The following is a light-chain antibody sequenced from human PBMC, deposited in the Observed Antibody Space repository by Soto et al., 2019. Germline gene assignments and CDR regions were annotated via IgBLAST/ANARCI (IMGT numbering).Light chain of an antibody. CDR1: SSDVGTYNY. CDR2: EVS. V-gene: IGLV2-14*01. Sequence: QSVLTQPASVSGSPGQSITISCAGTSSDVGTYNYVSWYQQHPGSTPKIIIYEVSNRPSGVSDRFSGSKSGNTASLTISGRQAGGEADYYCSSFTTSSTRVFGGGTQLTVL. J-gene: IGLJ3*02. CDR3: SSFTTSSTRV.